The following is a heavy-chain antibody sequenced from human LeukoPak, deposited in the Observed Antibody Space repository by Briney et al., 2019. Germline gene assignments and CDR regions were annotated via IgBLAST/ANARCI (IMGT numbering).Heavy chain of an antibody. Sequence: KPSETLSLTCTVSGGSISSYYWSWIRQPPGKGLEWIGYIYYSGSTNYNPSLKSRVTISVDTSKNQFSLKLSSVTAADTAVYHCARDSRTTTAFDIWGQGTMVAVSS. J-gene: IGHJ3*02. D-gene: IGHD1-1*01. CDR3: ARDSRTTTAFDI. CDR2: IYYSGST. V-gene: IGHV4-59*01. CDR1: GGSISSYY.